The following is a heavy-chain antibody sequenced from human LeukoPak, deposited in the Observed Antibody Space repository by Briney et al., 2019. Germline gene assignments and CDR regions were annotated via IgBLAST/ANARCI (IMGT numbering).Heavy chain of an antibody. CDR2: IYYSGST. D-gene: IGHD5-24*01. CDR1: GGSISSYY. CDR3: ARDEDSYAGSAFDI. Sequence: SETLSLTCTVSGGSISSYYWGWIRQPPGKGLEWIGYIYYSGSTNYNPSLKSRVTISVDTSKNQFSLKLSSVTAADTAVYYCARDEDSYAGSAFDIWGQGTMVTVSS. V-gene: IGHV4-59*01. J-gene: IGHJ3*02.